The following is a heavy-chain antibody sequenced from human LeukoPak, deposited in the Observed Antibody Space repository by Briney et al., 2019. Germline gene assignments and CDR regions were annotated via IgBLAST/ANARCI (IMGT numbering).Heavy chain of an antibody. CDR1: GGSISSSNW. V-gene: IGHV4-4*02. D-gene: IGHD2-21*02. J-gene: IGHJ3*02. CDR3: AGAYCGGDCYSGRAFDI. CDR2: VYHSGST. Sequence: PSETLSLTCAVSGGSISSSNWWSWGRQPPGKGLEWIGEVYHSGSTNYYPSLKSRVTISIEKSKNQFSLKLSSVTAADTAVYYCAGAYCGGDCYSGRAFDIWGQGTMVTVSS.